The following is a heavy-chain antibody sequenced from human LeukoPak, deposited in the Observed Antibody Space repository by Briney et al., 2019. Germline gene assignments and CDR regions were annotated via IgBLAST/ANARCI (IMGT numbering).Heavy chain of an antibody. CDR3: ARVCSSTSCSQLYYYGMDV. CDR1: GGSFSGYY. V-gene: IGHV4-59*10. J-gene: IGHJ6*02. D-gene: IGHD2-2*01. CDR2: IYTSGST. Sequence: SETLSLTCAVYGGSFSGYYWSWIRQPAGKGLEWIGRIYTSGSTNYNPSLKSRVTMSVDTSKNQFSLKLSSVTAADTAVYYCARVCSSTSCSQLYYYGMDVWGQGTTVTVSS.